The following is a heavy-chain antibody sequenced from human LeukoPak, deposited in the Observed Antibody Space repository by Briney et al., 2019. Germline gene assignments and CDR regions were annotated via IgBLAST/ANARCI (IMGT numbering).Heavy chain of an antibody. D-gene: IGHD6-13*01. V-gene: IGHV4-59*06. CDR2: IYYSGST. J-gene: IGHJ4*02. CDR3: ARRMTTAGYFDY. Sequence: PSETLSLTCTVSGGSISSYYWSWIRQHPGKGLEWIGYIYYSGSTFYNPSLESRVTISRDTSKNQFSLKLSFVAAADTALYYCARRMTTAGYFDYWGQGTLVTVSS. CDR1: GGSISSYY.